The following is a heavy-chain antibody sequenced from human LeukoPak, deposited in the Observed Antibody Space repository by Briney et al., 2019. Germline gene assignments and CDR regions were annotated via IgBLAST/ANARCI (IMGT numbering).Heavy chain of an antibody. CDR1: GYTLTELS. D-gene: IGHD5-18*01. J-gene: IGHJ4*02. CDR3: ARVNPIQLWLYFDY. Sequence: ASVKVSCKVSGYTLTELSMHWVRQAPGQGLEWMGIINPSGGSTSYAQKFQGRVTMTRDTSTSTVYMELSSLRSEDTAVYYCARVNPIQLWLYFDYWGQGTLVTVSS. V-gene: IGHV1-46*01. CDR2: INPSGGST.